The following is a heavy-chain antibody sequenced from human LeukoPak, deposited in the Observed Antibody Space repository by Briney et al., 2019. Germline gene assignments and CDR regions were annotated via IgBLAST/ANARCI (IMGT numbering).Heavy chain of an antibody. CDR3: ARQKDSSSWYYFDY. V-gene: IGHV4-39*01. J-gene: IGHJ4*02. CDR2: IDYNGST. D-gene: IGHD2-2*01. CDR1: GGSISSSSYY. Sequence: PSETLSLTCTVSGGSISSSSYYWGWIRQPPGKGLEWIGNIDYNGSTNYTPSLKSRVTISVDTSKNPFSLKLRSVTAADTAVYYCARQKDSSSWYYFDYWGQGTLVTVSS.